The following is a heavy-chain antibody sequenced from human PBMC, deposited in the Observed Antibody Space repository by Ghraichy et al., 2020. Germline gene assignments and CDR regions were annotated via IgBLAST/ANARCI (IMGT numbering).Heavy chain of an antibody. CDR3: ARERVRPTYYFDSSASDS. V-gene: IGHV1-2*02. CDR1: GYTFSGYY. Sequence: ASVKVSCKASGYTFSGYYMHWVRQAPGQGLEWMGWINPRSGGTNYAQKFQGRITMTRDTSISTAYMELRRLRSDDTAVYYCARERVRPTYYFDSSASDSWGQGTLVTVS. J-gene: IGHJ4*02. CDR2: INPRSGGT. D-gene: IGHD3-22*01.